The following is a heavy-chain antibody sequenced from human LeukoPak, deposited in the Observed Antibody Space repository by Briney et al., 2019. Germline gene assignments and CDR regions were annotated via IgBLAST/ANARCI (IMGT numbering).Heavy chain of an antibody. V-gene: IGHV3-30-3*01. CDR2: ISYDGSNK. CDR3: ARDLGPTYCILDY. D-gene: IGHD3-16*01. CDR1: EFTFSSYA. J-gene: IGHJ4*02. Sequence: GGSLRLSCAASEFTFSSYAFHWVRQAPGMGLEWVAFISYDGSNKFYADSVKGRFTISRDNSKNTLYLQMNSLRAEDTAVYYCARDLGPTYCILDYWGQGTLVTVSS.